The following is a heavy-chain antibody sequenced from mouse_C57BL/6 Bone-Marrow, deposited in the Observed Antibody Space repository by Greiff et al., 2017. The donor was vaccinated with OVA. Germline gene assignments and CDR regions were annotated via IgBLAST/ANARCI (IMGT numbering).Heavy chain of an antibody. CDR1: GFNINNTY. Sequence: VQLQQSVAELVRPGASVKLSCTASGFNINNTYMHWVKQRPEQGLEWIGRIDPANGNTKYAPKFQGKATLTADTSSNTAYLQLSSLTAEDTAIYYCARSWDGEYYAMDYWGQGTSVTVSA. D-gene: IGHD2-3*01. CDR3: ARSWDGEYYAMDY. J-gene: IGHJ4*01. V-gene: IGHV14-3*01. CDR2: IDPANGNT.